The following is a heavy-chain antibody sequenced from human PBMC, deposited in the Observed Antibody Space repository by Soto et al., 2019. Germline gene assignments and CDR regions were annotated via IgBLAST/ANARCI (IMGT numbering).Heavy chain of an antibody. V-gene: IGHV4-39*01. CDR2: IYYSGST. J-gene: IGHJ5*02. D-gene: IGHD2-15*01. CDR1: GSSISSSSYY. Sequence: SETLSLTCTVSGSSISSSSYYWGWIRQPPGKGLEWIGSIYYSGSTYYNPSLKSRVTISVDTSKNQFSLKLSSVTAADTAVYYCARQHTVAATRGWFDPWRQGTLVTVSS. CDR3: ARQHTVAATRGWFDP.